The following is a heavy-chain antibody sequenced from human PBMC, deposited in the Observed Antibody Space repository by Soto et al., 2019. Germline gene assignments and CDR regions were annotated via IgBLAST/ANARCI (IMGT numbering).Heavy chain of an antibody. CDR2: IYYSGST. D-gene: IGHD5-12*01. Sequence: PSETLSLTCTVSGGSISSYYWSWIRQPPGKGLEWIGYIYYSGSTNYNPSLKSRVTISVDTSKNQFSLKLSSVTAADTAVYYCARLSGYDLGYWGQGTLVTVSS. J-gene: IGHJ4*02. CDR3: ARLSGYDLGY. V-gene: IGHV4-59*01. CDR1: GGSISSYY.